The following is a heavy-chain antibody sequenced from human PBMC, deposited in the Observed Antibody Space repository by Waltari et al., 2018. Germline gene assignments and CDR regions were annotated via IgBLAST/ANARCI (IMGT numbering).Heavy chain of an antibody. V-gene: IGHV1-69*08. CDR1: GGTFSSYA. D-gene: IGHD3-16*02. Sequence: QVQLVQSGAEVKKPGSSVKVSCKASGGTFSSYAISWVRQAPGHGLEWMGRIIPIFGTANYAQKFQGRVTITADKSTSTAYMELSSLRSEDTAVYYCARDDYDYIWGSYRIGYFDYWGQGTLVTVSS. CDR3: ARDDYDYIWGSYRIGYFDY. CDR2: IIPIFGTA. J-gene: IGHJ4*02.